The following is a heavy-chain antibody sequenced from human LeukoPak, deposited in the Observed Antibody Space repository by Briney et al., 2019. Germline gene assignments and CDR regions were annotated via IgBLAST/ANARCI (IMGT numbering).Heavy chain of an antibody. CDR3: ARDGYAGGMDY. J-gene: IGHJ4*02. Sequence: PGGSLRLSCAASGFTFTSHWLSWVRQAPGKGLEWVANMNQDGSEKYYVDSVKGRFTISRDNAKNSLNLQMKSLGAEDTAVYYCARDGYAGGMDYWGQGALVTVSS. CDR2: MNQDGSEK. CDR1: GFTFTSHW. D-gene: IGHD5-12*01. V-gene: IGHV3-7*04.